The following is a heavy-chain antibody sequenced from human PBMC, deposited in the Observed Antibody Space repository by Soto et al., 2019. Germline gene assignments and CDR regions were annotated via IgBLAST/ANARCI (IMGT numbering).Heavy chain of an antibody. D-gene: IGHD3-22*01. CDR1: GFTLSSYA. Sequence: PGGSLRLSCAASGFTLSSYAMSWVRQAPGKGLEWVSAISGSGGSTYYADSVKGRFTISRDNSKNTLYLQMNSLRAEDTAVYYCAKRYYDSSGYAFDYWGQGTLVTVSS. CDR2: ISGSGGST. V-gene: IGHV3-23*01. J-gene: IGHJ4*02. CDR3: AKRYYDSSGYAFDY.